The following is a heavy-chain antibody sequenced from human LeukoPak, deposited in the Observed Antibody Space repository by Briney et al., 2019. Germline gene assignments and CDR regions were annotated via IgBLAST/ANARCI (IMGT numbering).Heavy chain of an antibody. CDR2: INYSGST. D-gene: IGHD3-10*01. J-gene: IGHJ4*02. CDR3: ARDLSGPGGDVPFDY. V-gene: IGHV4-31*01. Sequence: SQTLSLTCTVSGGSISSGGYYWSWIRQHPGKGLEWIGYINYSGSTYYNPSLKSQVTISVDTTKNQFSLKLRSVTADDTAVYNCARDLSGPGGDVPFDYWGQGTLVTVSS. CDR1: GGSISSGGYY.